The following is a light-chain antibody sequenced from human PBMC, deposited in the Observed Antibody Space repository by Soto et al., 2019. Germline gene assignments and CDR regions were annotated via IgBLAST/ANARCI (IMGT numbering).Light chain of an antibody. J-gene: IGKJ4*01. CDR2: SAS. CDR3: QERNRGPRGT. Sequence: EVVLTQSPSTLSLYPGESATLSCRASQRVSDNFAWYQQKPGQAPRPLIYSASERAPGIQARVSGRGSGTYFTLTISSLVPEDFADYYCQERNRGPRGTFGGGTKVEIK. V-gene: IGKV3-11*01. CDR1: QRVSDN.